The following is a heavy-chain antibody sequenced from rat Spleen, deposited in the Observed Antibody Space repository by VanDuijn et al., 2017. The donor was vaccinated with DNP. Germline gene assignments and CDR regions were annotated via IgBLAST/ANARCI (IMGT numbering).Heavy chain of an antibody. D-gene: IGHD4-3*01. CDR1: GFTFSAYY. V-gene: IGHV5-22*01. Sequence: EVQLVESGGGLVQPGRSLKLSCAASGFTFSAYYMAWVRQAPAKGLEWVAYIGSAAYAPYCGDSVKGRFTISRDNAKSTLYLQMNSLRSEDMATYYCVRWNSGHFDYWGQGVMVTVSS. J-gene: IGHJ2*01. CDR2: IGSAAYAP. CDR3: VRWNSGHFDY.